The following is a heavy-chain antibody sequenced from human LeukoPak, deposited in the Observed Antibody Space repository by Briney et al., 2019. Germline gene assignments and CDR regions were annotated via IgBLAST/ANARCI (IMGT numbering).Heavy chain of an antibody. CDR2: INPNGGST. J-gene: IGHJ3*02. V-gene: IGHV1-46*01. Sequence: APVKVSCKASGYTFTTYYVHWVRQAPGQGLEWMTRINPNGGSTRYAQRFQGRVTMTRDTSTSTVYMELSSLRSEDTAVYYCAREGRGWAFDIWGQGTMVTVSS. D-gene: IGHD2-15*01. CDR1: GYTFTTYY. CDR3: AREGRGWAFDI.